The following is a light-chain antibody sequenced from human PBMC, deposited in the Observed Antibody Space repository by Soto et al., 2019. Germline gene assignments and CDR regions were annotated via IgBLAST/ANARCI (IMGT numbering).Light chain of an antibody. J-gene: IGKJ2*01. CDR1: QGISSY. V-gene: IGKV1-9*01. CDR2: AAS. CDR3: QQLNSYPRT. Sequence: DIQLTQSPSFLSASVGDRITITCRASQGISSYLAWYQQKPGKAPKLLIYAASTLQSGVPSRFSGSGSGTEFTVTISGLKPEDFATYYCQQLNSYPRTFGQGTKLEIK.